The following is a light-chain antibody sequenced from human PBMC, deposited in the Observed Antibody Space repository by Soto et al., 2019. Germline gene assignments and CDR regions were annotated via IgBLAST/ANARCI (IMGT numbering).Light chain of an antibody. V-gene: IGKV3D-20*02. CDR2: GAS. Sequence: EILLTQSPGTLSLSPGERATLSCRASQSVISTYLAWYQQKPGQAPRLLIYGASSRANGIPDRFSGSGSGTDFTLTISSLEPEDFAFYYCQQRSNWHWITFGQGTRLEIK. CDR3: QQRSNWHWIT. J-gene: IGKJ5*01. CDR1: QSVISTY.